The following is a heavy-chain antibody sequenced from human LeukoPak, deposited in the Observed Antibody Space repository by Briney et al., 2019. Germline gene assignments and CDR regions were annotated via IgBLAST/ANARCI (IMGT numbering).Heavy chain of an antibody. D-gene: IGHD5-24*01. CDR1: GFTFSDYS. J-gene: IGHJ3*02. CDR2: ISSRSSST. V-gene: IGHV3-21*01. CDR3: ARGEMATIMDAFDI. Sequence: PGGSLRLSCEASGFTFSDYSMNWVRQAPGKGLEWVSSISSRSSSTYYADSVKGRFTISRDNAKNTLYLQMNSLRAEDTAVYYCARGEMATIMDAFDIWGQGTMVTVSS.